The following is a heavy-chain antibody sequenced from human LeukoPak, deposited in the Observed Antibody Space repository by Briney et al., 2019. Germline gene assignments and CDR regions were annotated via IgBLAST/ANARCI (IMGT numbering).Heavy chain of an antibody. CDR2: IYYSGST. Sequence: SETLSLTCTVSGGSISSGGYYWSWIRQHPGKGLEWTGYIYYSGSTYYNPSLKSRVTISVDTSKNQFSLKLSSVTAADTAVYYCARVGGGWLLQPDYFDYWGQGTLVTVSS. J-gene: IGHJ4*02. D-gene: IGHD3-22*01. CDR1: GGSISSGGYY. CDR3: ARVGGGWLLQPDYFDY. V-gene: IGHV4-31*03.